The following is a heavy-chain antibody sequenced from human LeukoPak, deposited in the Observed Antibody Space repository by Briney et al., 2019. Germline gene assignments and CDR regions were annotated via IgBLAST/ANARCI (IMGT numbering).Heavy chain of an antibody. Sequence: PGGSLRLFCAASGFTFTTYWASWARDAPEKGREWGAAISYDENIKNYADSVKGRFTISRDNSKNTVYLQMNSLRAEDTAVYYCAKDRRYSSGWYDFAFDIWGQGTMVTVSS. CDR3: AKDRRYSSGWYDFAFDI. CDR1: GFTFTTYW. D-gene: IGHD6-19*01. CDR2: ISYDENIK. V-gene: IGHV3-30*18. J-gene: IGHJ3*02.